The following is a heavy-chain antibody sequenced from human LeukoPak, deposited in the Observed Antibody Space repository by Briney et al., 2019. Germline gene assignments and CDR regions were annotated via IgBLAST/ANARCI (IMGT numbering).Heavy chain of an antibody. Sequence: PGGSLRLSCAASGFTVSSNYMSWVRQAPGKGLEWVSVIYSGGSTYYADSVKGRFTISRHNSKNTLYLQMNSLRAGDTAVYYCARDRLYYGSGSPYPYYYGMDVWGQGTTVTVSS. CDR3: ARDRLYYGSGSPYPYYYGMDV. CDR2: IYSGGST. CDR1: GFTVSSNY. J-gene: IGHJ6*02. V-gene: IGHV3-53*04. D-gene: IGHD3-10*01.